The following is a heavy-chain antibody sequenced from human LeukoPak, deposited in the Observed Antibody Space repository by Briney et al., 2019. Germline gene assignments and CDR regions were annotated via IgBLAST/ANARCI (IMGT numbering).Heavy chain of an antibody. V-gene: IGHV3-21*01. Sequence: PGGSLRLSCAASGFTFSSYSMNWVRQAPGKGLEWVSSISSSSSYIYYADSVKGRFTISRDNAKNSLYLQMNSLRAEDTAVYYCGALRSSTSRAFDYWGQGTLVTVSS. D-gene: IGHD2-2*01. CDR2: ISSSSSYI. CDR3: GALRSSTSRAFDY. J-gene: IGHJ4*02. CDR1: GFTFSSYS.